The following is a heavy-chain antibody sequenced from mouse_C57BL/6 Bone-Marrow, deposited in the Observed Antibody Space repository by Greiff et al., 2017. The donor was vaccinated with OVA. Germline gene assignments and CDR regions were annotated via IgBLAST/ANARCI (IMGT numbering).Heavy chain of an antibody. D-gene: IGHD6-1*01. Sequence: EVQLQQSGAELVRPGASVKLSCTASGFNIKDYYMHWVKQRPEQGLEWIGRIDPEDGDTEYAPKFQGKATMTADTSSNTAYLQLSSLTSEDTAVYYCARKESQPLFDYWGQGTTLTVSS. CDR1: GFNIKDYY. CDR3: ARKESQPLFDY. V-gene: IGHV14-1*01. CDR2: IDPEDGDT. J-gene: IGHJ2*01.